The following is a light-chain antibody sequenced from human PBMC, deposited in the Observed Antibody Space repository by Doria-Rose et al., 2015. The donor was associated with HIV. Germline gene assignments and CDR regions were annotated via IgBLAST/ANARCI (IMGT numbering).Light chain of an antibody. Sequence: LTQSPGTLSLSPGERATLSCRASQSFSSTYLAWYQQKPGQAPSLLIYDGSTRATGIPDRSSASGSGTDFTLTISRLEPEDFALYYCHQYGTSWTFGQGTKVEI. J-gene: IGKJ1*01. CDR3: HQYGTSWT. CDR2: DGS. V-gene: IGKV3-20*01. CDR1: QSFSSTY.